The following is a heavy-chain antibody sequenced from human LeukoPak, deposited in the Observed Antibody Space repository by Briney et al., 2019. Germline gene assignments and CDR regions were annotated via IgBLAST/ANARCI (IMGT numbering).Heavy chain of an antibody. CDR1: GGSISSYY. D-gene: IGHD3-3*01. J-gene: IGHJ6*03. V-gene: IGHV4-59*01. CDR2: IYYSGST. CDR3: ARAGSGYYYYYYYYMDV. Sequence: SETLSLTCTVSGGSISSYYRSWIRQPPGKGLEWIGYIYYSGSTNYNPSLKSRVTISVDTSKNQFSLKLSSVTAADTAVYYCARAGSGYYYYYYYYMDVWGKGTTVTISS.